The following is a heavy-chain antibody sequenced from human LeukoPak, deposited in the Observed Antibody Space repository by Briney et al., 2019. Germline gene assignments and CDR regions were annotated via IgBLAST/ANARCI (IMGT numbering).Heavy chain of an antibody. CDR2: ISTSSRYI. CDR3: ARADCSGSTCYLRRSWFDP. Sequence: KPGGSLRLSCAAPGFTFSSFDMNWVRQAPGKGLEWVSSISTSSRYIYYRDSVKGRFTISRDDAKNSLYLQMNSLRVEDTAVYYCARADCSGSTCYLRRSWFDPWGQGTLVTVSS. J-gene: IGHJ5*02. CDR1: GFTFSSFD. V-gene: IGHV3-21*01. D-gene: IGHD2-2*01.